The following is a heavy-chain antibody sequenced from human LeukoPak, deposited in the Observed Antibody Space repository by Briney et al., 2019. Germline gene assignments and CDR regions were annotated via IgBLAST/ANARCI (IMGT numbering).Heavy chain of an antibody. CDR1: GGTFSSYA. J-gene: IGHJ3*02. CDR3: ARGLIPRIVVVPAAIPDAFDI. D-gene: IGHD2-2*01. V-gene: IGHV1-69*13. CDR2: IIPIFGTA. Sequence: SVKVSCKASGGTFSSYAISWVRQAPGQGLEWMGGIIPIFGTANYAQKFQGRVTITADESTSTAYMELSSLRSEDTAVYYCARGLIPRIVVVPAAIPDAFDIWGQGTMVTVSS.